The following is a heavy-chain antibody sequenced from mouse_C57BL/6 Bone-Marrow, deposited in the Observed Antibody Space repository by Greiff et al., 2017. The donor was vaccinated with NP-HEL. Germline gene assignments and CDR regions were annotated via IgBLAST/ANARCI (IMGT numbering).Heavy chain of an antibody. CDR2: ISSGGSYT. Sequence: DVKLVESGGDLVKPGGSLKLSCAASGFTFSSYGMSWVRQTPDKRLEWVATISSGGSYTSYPDSVKGRFTISSDNAKNTLYLQISSLKSEDTAMYYCARPIYGSSYGYFDVWGTGTTVTVSS. CDR1: GFTFSSYG. V-gene: IGHV5-6*02. J-gene: IGHJ1*03. D-gene: IGHD1-1*01. CDR3: ARPIYGSSYGYFDV.